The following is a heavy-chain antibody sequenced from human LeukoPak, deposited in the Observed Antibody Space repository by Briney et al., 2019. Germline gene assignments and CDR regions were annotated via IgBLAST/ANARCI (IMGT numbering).Heavy chain of an antibody. CDR2: IGTAGDT. CDR3: ARDCSSTSCAGAFDI. D-gene: IGHD2-2*01. Sequence: GGSLRLSRAASGFTFSSYDMHWVRQATGKGLEWVSAIGTAGDTYYPGSVKGRFTISRENAKNSLYLQMNSLRAGDTAVYYCARDCSSTSCAGAFDIWGQGTMVTVSS. J-gene: IGHJ3*02. V-gene: IGHV3-13*01. CDR1: GFTFSSYD.